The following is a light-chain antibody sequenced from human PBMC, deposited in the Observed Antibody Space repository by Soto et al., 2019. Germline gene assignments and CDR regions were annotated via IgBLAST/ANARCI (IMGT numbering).Light chain of an antibody. CDR1: QSIVHSDGIAY. Sequence: EVVMTQSGISLPVTLGQPASISCMSHQSIVHSDGIAYFSWFQQRPGRSPRRLIYKVSNRDSGVPARFSGSGSGTDFALKISRVEAEDVGVSYCMQGTQLPITFGQGTRLAI. CDR3: MQGTQLPIT. CDR2: KVS. V-gene: IGKV2-30*02. J-gene: IGKJ5*01.